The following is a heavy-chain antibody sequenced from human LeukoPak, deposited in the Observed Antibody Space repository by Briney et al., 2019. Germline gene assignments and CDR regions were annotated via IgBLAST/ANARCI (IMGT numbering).Heavy chain of an antibody. CDR3: VRDPHALDY. J-gene: IGHJ4*02. CDR1: GFTFSSYS. CDR2: IRSSVSAI. D-gene: IGHD2-8*01. V-gene: IGHV3-48*01. Sequence: GGSLRLSCATSGFTFSSYSMNWVRQAPGKGLEWVSYIRSSVSAIYYADSVKGRFTISRDNAENSLYLQMNSLRVEDTAVYYCVRDPHALDYWGQGTLVTVSS.